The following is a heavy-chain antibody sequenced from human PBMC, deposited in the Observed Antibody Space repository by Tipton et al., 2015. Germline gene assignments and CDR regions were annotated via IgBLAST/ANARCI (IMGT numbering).Heavy chain of an antibody. Sequence: TLSLTCTVSGGAITSDGFYWSWISQHPGKGLAWIGYIFYTGSTYYNPSLKSRATLSVDTSKNQFSLKLSSVTAADTAVYYCAGDGYNSNYFDYWGQGTLVTVSS. J-gene: IGHJ4*02. V-gene: IGHV4-31*03. D-gene: IGHD5-24*01. CDR2: IFYTGST. CDR3: AGDGYNSNYFDY. CDR1: GGAITSDGFY.